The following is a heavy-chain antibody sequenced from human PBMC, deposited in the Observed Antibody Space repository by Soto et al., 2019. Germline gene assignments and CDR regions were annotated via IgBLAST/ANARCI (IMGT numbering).Heavy chain of an antibody. Sequence: SETLSLTCTVSGGSISSGGYYWSWIRQHPGKGLEWIGYIYYSGSTYYNPSLKSRVTISVDTSKNQFSLKLSSVTAADTAVYYCAREWVRFRQIDYWGQGTLVTVSS. J-gene: IGHJ4*02. CDR3: AREWVRFRQIDY. V-gene: IGHV4-31*03. D-gene: IGHD3-10*01. CDR2: IYYSGST. CDR1: GGSISSGGYY.